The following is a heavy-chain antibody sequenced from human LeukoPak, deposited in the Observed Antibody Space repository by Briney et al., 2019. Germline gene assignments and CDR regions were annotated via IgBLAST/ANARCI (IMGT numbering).Heavy chain of an antibody. CDR3: ARVSSGSYGYVHMDY. CDR1: GYTFTDYY. J-gene: IGHJ4*02. Sequence: ASVKVSCKTSGYTFTDYYMHWVRQAPGQGLEWMGWINPNSGGTNYAQRFQGRVTMTRDTSISTAYMELSSLRSDDTAVYYCARVSSGSYGYVHMDYWGQGTLVTVSS. CDR2: INPNSGGT. V-gene: IGHV1-2*02. D-gene: IGHD5-18*01.